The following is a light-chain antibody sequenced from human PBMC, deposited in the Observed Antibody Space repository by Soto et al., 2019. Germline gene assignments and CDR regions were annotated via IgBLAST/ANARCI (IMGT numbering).Light chain of an antibody. CDR3: QQYNDYSWT. J-gene: IGKJ1*01. Sequence: DIQMTQSPSTLSGSVGDRVTITCRASQTISSWLAWYQQKPGKAPKLLIYDASNLESGVPSKFSGSGSGTEFTLTISSLQADDFATYYCQQYNDYSWTFGQGTKVDSK. CDR1: QTISSW. CDR2: DAS. V-gene: IGKV1-5*01.